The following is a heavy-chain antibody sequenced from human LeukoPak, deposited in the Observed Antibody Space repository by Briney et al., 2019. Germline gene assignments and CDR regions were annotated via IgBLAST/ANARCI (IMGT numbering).Heavy chain of an antibody. CDR2: VYTRGTT. J-gene: IGHJ4*02. Sequence: SQTLSLTCTVSGVSISSGSYYWSWIRQPAGKGLEWIGRVYTRGTTSYNPSLKSRVTISVDTSKNQFSLKLSSVTAADTAVYYCARQGGPNYYDSSGYYTYWGQGTLVTVSS. D-gene: IGHD3-22*01. CDR1: GVSISSGSYY. V-gene: IGHV4-61*02. CDR3: ARQGGPNYYDSSGYYTY.